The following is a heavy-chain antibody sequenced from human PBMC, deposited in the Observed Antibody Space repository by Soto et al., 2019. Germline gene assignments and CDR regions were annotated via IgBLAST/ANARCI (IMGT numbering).Heavy chain of an antibody. V-gene: IGHV1-69*02. CDR2: IIPILGIA. Sequence: QVQLVQSGAEVQKPGSSVKVSCKASGGTFSSYTISWVRQAPGQGLEWMGRIIPILGIANYAQKVQGRVTITADKSTSTAYMELSSLRSEDTAVYYCARGETVPTSIRHYSYYMDVWGKGTTVIVSS. CDR3: ARGETVPTSIRHYSYYMDV. J-gene: IGHJ6*03. CDR1: GGTFSSYT. D-gene: IGHD3-3*02.